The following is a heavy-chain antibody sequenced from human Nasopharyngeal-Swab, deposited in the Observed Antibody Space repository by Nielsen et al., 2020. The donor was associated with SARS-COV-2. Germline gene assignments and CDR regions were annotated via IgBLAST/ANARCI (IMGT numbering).Heavy chain of an antibody. J-gene: IGHJ4*02. CDR3: ATSQLEPAAMTFVDY. CDR1: GYTFTSYD. D-gene: IGHD2-2*01. CDR2: MNPNSGST. V-gene: IGHV1-8*01. Sequence: ASVKVSCKASGYTFTSYDINWVRQATGQGLEWMGWMNPNSGSTGYAQKFQGRVTMTRNTSISTAYMELSSLRSEDTAVYYCATSQLEPAAMTFVDYWGQGTLVTVSS.